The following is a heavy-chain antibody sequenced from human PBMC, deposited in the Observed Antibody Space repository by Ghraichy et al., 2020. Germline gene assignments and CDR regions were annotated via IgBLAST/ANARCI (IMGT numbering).Heavy chain of an antibody. CDR2: ISGTGGKT. D-gene: IGHD6-13*01. V-gene: IGHV3-23*01. CDR3: ARSRLPTHSSSWFFYDMDV. CDR1: GFTFSSYA. Sequence: GGSLRLSCAASGFTFSSYAMTWVRQAPGKGLEWVSGISGTGGKTYSADSVKGRFTISRDNSKNTLYLQMNTLRVEDTAVYYCARSRLPTHSSSWFFYDMDVWGQGTTVTVSS. J-gene: IGHJ6*02.